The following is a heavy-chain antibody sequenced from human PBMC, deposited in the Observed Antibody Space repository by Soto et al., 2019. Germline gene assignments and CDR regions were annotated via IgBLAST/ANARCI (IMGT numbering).Heavy chain of an antibody. CDR2: ISYDGSNK. V-gene: IGHV3-30*18. CDR3: AKGRYSDSPYYFDY. Sequence: PGGSLRLSCAASGFTFSRYVMHWVRQAPGKGLEWVAVISYDGSNKYYADSVKGRFTISRDNSKNTLYLQMNSLRAEDTAVYYCAKGRYSDSPYYFDYWGQGTLVTVS. J-gene: IGHJ4*02. CDR1: GFTFSRYV. D-gene: IGHD4-17*01.